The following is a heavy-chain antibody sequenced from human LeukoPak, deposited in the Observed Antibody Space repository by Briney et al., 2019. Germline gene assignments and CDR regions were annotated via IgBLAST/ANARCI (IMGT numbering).Heavy chain of an antibody. V-gene: IGHV4-4*07. J-gene: IGHJ6*03. CDR2: IYTSGST. D-gene: IGHD6-19*01. CDR3: AREEKYSSGWPNEIYYYYYMDV. CDR1: GGSISSYY. Sequence: SETLSLTCTVSGGSISSYYWSRIRQPAGKGLEWIGRIYTSGSTNYNPSLKSRVTMSVDTSKNQFSLKLSSVTAADTAVYYCAREEKYSSGWPNEIYYYYYMDVWGKGTTVTVSS.